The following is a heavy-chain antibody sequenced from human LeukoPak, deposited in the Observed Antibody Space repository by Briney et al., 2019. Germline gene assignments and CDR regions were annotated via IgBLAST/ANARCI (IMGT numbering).Heavy chain of an antibody. D-gene: IGHD4-17*01. V-gene: IGHV4-59*12. Sequence: TSETLSLTCTVSGGSISSYYWSWIRQPPGKGLEWIGYIYYSGSTNYNPSLKSRVTISVDTSKNQFSLKLSSVTAADTAVYYCARVPLHDYGDPCFDYWGQGTLVTVSS. CDR2: IYYSGST. CDR3: ARVPLHDYGDPCFDY. J-gene: IGHJ4*02. CDR1: GGSISSYY.